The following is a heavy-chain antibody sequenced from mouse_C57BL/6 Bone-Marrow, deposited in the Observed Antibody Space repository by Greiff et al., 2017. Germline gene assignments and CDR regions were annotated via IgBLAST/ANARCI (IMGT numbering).Heavy chain of an antibody. V-gene: IGHV1-69*01. J-gene: IGHJ4*01. CDR2: IDPSDSYT. Sequence: QVQLKQPGAELVMPGASVKLSCKASGYTFTSYWMHWVKQRPGQGLEWIGEIDPSDSYTNYNQKFKGKSTLTVDKSSSPAYMQLSSLTSEDSAVYYCARERGYAMDYWGQGTSVTVSS. CDR3: ARERGYAMDY. CDR1: GYTFTSYW.